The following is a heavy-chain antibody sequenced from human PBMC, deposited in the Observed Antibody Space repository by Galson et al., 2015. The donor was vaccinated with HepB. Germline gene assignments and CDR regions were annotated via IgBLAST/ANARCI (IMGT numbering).Heavy chain of an antibody. CDR2: IFSGGQT. V-gene: IGHV3-69-1*01. D-gene: IGHD3-10*01. J-gene: IGHJ4*02. Sequence: SLRLSCAASGFSVNSYYMAWVRQAPGKGLDWVSVIFSGGQTYYRDSVKGRFTVSKDSAKTSVYLQMNSLRGDDTAVYYCARALPSGIRGGRVFDHWGQGTLVTVSS. CDR3: ARALPSGIRGGRVFDH. CDR1: GFSVNSYY.